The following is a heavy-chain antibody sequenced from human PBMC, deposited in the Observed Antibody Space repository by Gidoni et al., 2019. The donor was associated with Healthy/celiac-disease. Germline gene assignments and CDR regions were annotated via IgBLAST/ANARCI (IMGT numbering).Heavy chain of an antibody. CDR3: TTGFDDSSGKNWFDP. V-gene: IGHV3-15*01. D-gene: IGHD3-22*01. CDR2: IKSKTDGGTT. J-gene: IGHJ5*02. Sequence: EVQLVESGGGLVKPGGSLRLSCAASGFTFSNAWMSWVRQAPGKGLEWVGRIKSKTDGGTTDYAAPVKGRFTISRDDSKNTLYLQMNSLKTEDTAVYYCTTGFDDSSGKNWFDPWGQGTLVTVSS. CDR1: GFTFSNAW.